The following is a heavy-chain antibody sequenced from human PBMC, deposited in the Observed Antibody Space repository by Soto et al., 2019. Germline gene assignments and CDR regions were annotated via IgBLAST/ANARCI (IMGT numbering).Heavy chain of an antibody. CDR3: ARDFVVGGPTINYYYGMDV. D-gene: IGHD1-26*01. J-gene: IGHJ6*02. CDR1: GFTVSSNY. CDR2: IYSAGNT. Sequence: GGSLSLSCAASGFTVSSNYMSWVRQAPGKGLEWISIIYSAGNTYYTDSVKGRFTISRDNSKNTLYLQMNSLGAEDTAVYYCARDFVVGGPTINYYYGMDVWGQRTTVTVSS. V-gene: IGHV3-66*01.